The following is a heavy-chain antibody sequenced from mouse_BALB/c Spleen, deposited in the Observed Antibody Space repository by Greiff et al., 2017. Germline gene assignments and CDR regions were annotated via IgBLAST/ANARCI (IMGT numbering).Heavy chain of an antibody. J-gene: IGHJ2*01. CDR1: GYTFTSYW. CDR3: ARRGTLYGSSYEDD. D-gene: IGHD1-1*01. Sequence: QVQLQQSGAELVKPGASVKLSCKTSGYTFTSYWIQWVKQRPGQGLGWIGEIFPGTGTTYYNEKFKGKATLTIDTSSSTAYMQLSSLTSEDSAVYFCARRGTLYGSSYEDDWGQGTTLTVSS. V-gene: IGHV1S132*01. CDR2: IFPGTGTT.